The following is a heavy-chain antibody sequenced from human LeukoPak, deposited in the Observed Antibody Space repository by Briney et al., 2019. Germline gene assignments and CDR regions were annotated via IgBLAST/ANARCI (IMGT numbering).Heavy chain of an antibody. CDR2: ITNNGGST. D-gene: IGHD3-22*01. J-gene: IGHJ4*02. V-gene: IGHV3-64*01. CDR1: GFSFSGYA. CDR3: AAQAAGYYYDSSGYYRD. Sequence: GGSLRLSCAASGFSFSGYAMHWVRQAPGKGLEYVPAITNNGGSTYYANSVKGRFTISRDNSKNTLYLQMGSLRAEDMAVYYCAAQAAGYYYDSSGYYRDWGQGTLVTVSS.